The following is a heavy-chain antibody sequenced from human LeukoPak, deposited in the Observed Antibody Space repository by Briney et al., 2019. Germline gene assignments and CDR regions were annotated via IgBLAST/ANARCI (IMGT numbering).Heavy chain of an antibody. CDR2: INSDGSTT. D-gene: IGHD6-19*01. J-gene: IGHJ4*02. Sequence: GGSLRLSCAASGFTFSSYWMHWVRQAPGKGLVWVSRINSDGSTTSYADSVMGRFTISRDNAKHTLYLQMNSLRAEDTAVYYCARVIYSGWEGELSDWGQGTLVTVSS. V-gene: IGHV3-74*01. CDR3: ARVIYSGWEGELSD. CDR1: GFTFSSYW.